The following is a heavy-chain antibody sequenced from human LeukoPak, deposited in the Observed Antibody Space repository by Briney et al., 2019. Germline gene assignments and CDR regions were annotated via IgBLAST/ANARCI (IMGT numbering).Heavy chain of an antibody. Sequence: GESLKISCKGSGYSFTSYWIGWVRQMPGKGLEWMGIIYPGDSDTRYSPSFQGRVTISADKSISTAYLQWSSLKASDTAMYYCARDYYGSGSYWSPFDYWGQGTLVTVSS. D-gene: IGHD3-10*01. CDR3: ARDYYGSGSYWSPFDY. CDR1: GYSFTSYW. CDR2: IYPGDSDT. V-gene: IGHV5-51*01. J-gene: IGHJ4*02.